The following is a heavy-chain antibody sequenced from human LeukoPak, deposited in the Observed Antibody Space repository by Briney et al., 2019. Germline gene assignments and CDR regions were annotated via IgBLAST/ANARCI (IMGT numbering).Heavy chain of an antibody. CDR2: NNPNSGGT. V-gene: IGHV1-2*02. Sequence: ASVKVSCKASGNTFTDYYIHWVRQAPGQGFEWMGWNNPNSGGTNNAQKFQGRVTMTRDTSITTAYMELSRLRSDDTAVYYCATLDAFDIWGQGTMVTVSS. J-gene: IGHJ3*02. CDR3: ATLDAFDI. CDR1: GNTFTDYY.